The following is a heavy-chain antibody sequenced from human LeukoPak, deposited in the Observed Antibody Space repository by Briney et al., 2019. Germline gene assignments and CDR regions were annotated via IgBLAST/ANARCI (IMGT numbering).Heavy chain of an antibody. V-gene: IGHV4-59*01. CDR3: ARGLSSGWTIDY. Sequence: SETLSLTCTVSGGSISSYYWSWIRQPPGKGLEWIGYIYYSGSTNYNPSLKSRVTISVDTSKNQFSLKLSSVTAADTAVYYCARGLSSGWTIDYWGQGTLVTVSS. J-gene: IGHJ4*02. CDR2: IYYSGST. D-gene: IGHD6-19*01. CDR1: GGSISSYY.